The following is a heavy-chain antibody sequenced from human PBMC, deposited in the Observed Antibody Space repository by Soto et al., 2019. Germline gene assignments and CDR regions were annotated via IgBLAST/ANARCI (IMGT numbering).Heavy chain of an antibody. V-gene: IGHV3-48*02. CDR1: GFTFSDYV. J-gene: IGHJ5*02. CDR2: ISSSSTI. CDR3: ARDLVGATDNWFDP. D-gene: IGHD1-26*01. Sequence: PGGSLRLSCATSGFTFSDYVMHWVRQAPGKGLEWVSYISSSSTIYYADSVKGRFTISRDNAKNSLYLQMNSLRDEDTAVYYCARDLVGATDNWFDPWGQGTLVTVSS.